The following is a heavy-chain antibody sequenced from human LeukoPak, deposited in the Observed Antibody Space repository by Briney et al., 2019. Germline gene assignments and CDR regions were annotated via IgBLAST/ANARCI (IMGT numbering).Heavy chain of an antibody. J-gene: IGHJ4*02. V-gene: IGHV3-21*01. D-gene: IGHD6-19*01. CDR2: ISSSSSYI. Sequence: GGSLRLSCAASGFTFSSYSMNWVRQAPGKGLEWVSSISSSSSYIYYADSVKGRFTISRDNAKNSLYLQMNSLRAEGTAVYYCARGSSNYLDYWGQGTLVTVSS. CDR3: ARGSSNYLDY. CDR1: GFTFSSYS.